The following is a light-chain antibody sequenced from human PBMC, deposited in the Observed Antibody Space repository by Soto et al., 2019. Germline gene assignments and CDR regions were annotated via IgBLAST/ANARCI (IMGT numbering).Light chain of an antibody. CDR2: GAS. CDR3: QQYNNWPLT. J-gene: IGKJ4*01. CDR1: QSVSSN. Sequence: IVMTQSPATLSVSPGERATLSCRASQSVSSNLAWYQQKPGQAPRLVIYGASTRATGIPTRFSGSGSGTEFTLTISSLQSEDFAVYYCQQYNNWPLTFGGGTKVEIK. V-gene: IGKV3D-15*01.